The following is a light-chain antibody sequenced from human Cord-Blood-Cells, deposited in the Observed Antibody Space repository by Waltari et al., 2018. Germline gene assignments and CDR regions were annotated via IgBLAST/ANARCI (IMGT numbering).Light chain of an antibody. CDR1: SSDVGGYNY. CDR2: EVS. V-gene: IGLV2-14*01. J-gene: IGLJ3*02. Sequence: QSALTQPASVSGSPGQSITISCTGTSSDVGGYNYVSWYQQHPGKAPKLMIYEVSNRPSGCTIRFSGSKSGNTASLTISGLQAEDEADYYCSSYTSSSTLEFGGGTKLTVL. CDR3: SSYTSSSTLE.